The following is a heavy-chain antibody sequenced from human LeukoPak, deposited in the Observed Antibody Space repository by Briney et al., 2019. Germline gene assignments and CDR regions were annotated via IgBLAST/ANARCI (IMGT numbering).Heavy chain of an antibody. J-gene: IGHJ3*02. D-gene: IGHD3-22*01. V-gene: IGHV1-18*01. CDR2: ISAYNGKT. CDR1: GYTFTSYG. Sequence: ASVKVSCKASGYTFTSYGMRWVRQAPGQGHERMGWISAYNGKTNYAQKLQRRVTMTTDTSTSTAYMELRSLRSDDTAVYYCARAQYYYDSSGYHSTHFHAFDIWGQGTMVTLSS. CDR3: ARAQYYYDSSGYHSTHFHAFDI.